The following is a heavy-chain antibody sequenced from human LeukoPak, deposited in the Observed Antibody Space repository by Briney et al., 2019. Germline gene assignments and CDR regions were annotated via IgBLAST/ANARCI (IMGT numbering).Heavy chain of an antibody. CDR1: GFSFSSYE. V-gene: IGHV3-48*03. J-gene: IGHJ1*01. Sequence: PGGSLRLSCAASGFSFSSYEMNWVRQAPGTGLEWVSYISSSGTTMYYADSVKGRFTISRDNAKNSVYLQMNSLRVEDTAVYYCAKGPGPWGEGTRVTVS. CDR3: AKGPGP. CDR2: ISSSGTTM.